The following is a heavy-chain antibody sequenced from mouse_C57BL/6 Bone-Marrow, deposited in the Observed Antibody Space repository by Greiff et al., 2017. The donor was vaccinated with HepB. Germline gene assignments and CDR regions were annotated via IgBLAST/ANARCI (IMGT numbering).Heavy chain of an antibody. Sequence: QVQLKESGAELMKPGASVKLSCKATGYTFTGYWIEWVKQRPGHGLEWIGDIYPGSGSTNYNEKFKSKATLTVDTSSSTAYMQLSSLTSEDSAVYYCAKSPLDLPWYFDVWGTGTTVTVSS. J-gene: IGHJ1*03. CDR3: AKSPLDLPWYFDV. CDR1: GYTFTGYW. V-gene: IGHV1-9*01. D-gene: IGHD6-1*01. CDR2: IYPGSGST.